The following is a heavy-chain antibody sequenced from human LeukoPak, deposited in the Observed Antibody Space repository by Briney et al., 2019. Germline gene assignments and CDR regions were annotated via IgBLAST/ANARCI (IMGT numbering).Heavy chain of an antibody. V-gene: IGHV3-21*01. CDR3: ARDLIAVAPGDY. CDR1: GCTFSNAW. CDR2: ISSSSSYI. D-gene: IGHD6-19*01. Sequence: GGSLRLSCAASGCTFSNAWMSWVRQAPGKGLEWVSSISSSSSYIYYADSVKGRFTISRDNAKNSLYLQKNSLRAEDTAVYYCARDLIAVAPGDYWGQGTLVTVSS. J-gene: IGHJ4*02.